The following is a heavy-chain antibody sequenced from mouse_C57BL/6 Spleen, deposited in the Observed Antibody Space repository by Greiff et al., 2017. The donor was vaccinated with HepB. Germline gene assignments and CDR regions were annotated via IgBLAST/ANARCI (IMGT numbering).Heavy chain of an antibody. V-gene: IGHV5-4*01. D-gene: IGHD2-3*01. CDR2: ISDGGSYT. CDR3: AKDGYSYAMDY. J-gene: IGHJ4*01. Sequence: EVKLVESGGGLVKPGGSLKLSCAASGFTFSSYAMSWVRQTPEKRLEWVATISDGGSYTYYPDNVKGRFTISRDNAKNNLYLQMNHLKSEDTAMYYSAKDGYSYAMDYWGQGTSVTVSS. CDR1: GFTFSSYA.